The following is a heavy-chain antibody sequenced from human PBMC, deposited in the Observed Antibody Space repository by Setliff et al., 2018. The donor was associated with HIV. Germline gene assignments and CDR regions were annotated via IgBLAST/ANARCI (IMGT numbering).Heavy chain of an antibody. CDR2: IKQDGSEK. V-gene: IGHV3-7*01. Sequence: PGGSLRLSCAASGFTFSTYWMSWVRQAPGKGLEWVANIKQDGSEKYYVYSVKGRFTISRDNAKNSLYLQMNSLRAEDTAVYYCAGSRGYFVQADWGQGTLVTVSS. J-gene: IGHJ4*02. D-gene: IGHD3-22*01. CDR3: AGSRGYFVQAD. CDR1: GFTFSTYW.